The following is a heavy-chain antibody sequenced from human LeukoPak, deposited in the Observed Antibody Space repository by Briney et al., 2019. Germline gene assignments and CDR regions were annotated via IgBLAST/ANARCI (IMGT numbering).Heavy chain of an antibody. CDR3: AKDLSSRGAAY. CDR1: GFTFSSYA. CDR2: ISGSGGST. V-gene: IGHV3-23*01. D-gene: IGHD6-13*01. Sequence: PRGSLRLSCAASGFTFSSYAMSWVRQAPGKGLEWVSAISGSGGSTYYADSVKGRFTISRDNSKNPLYLQMNSLRAEDTAVYYCAKDLSSRGAAYWGQGTLVTVSS. J-gene: IGHJ4*02.